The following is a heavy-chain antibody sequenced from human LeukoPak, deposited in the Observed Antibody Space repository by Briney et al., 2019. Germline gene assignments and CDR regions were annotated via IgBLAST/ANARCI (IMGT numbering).Heavy chain of an antibody. CDR1: GYTFSDYA. D-gene: IGHD3-3*01. CDR3: ARGPRITIFGVVMANDAFDI. J-gene: IGHJ3*02. V-gene: IGHV1-2*02. CDR2: VNPNTGGT. Sequence: ASVKVSCKASGYTFSDYAIHWVRQAPGQGLEWMGCVNPNTGGTSYAQKFQGRVTMTRDTSSSTAYMELSRLRFDDTVVYYCARGPRITIFGVVMANDAFDIWGQGTMVTVSS.